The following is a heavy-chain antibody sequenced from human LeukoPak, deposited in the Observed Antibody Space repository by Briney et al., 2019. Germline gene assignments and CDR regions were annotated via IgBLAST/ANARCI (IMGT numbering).Heavy chain of an antibody. CDR1: GFTFSSYG. CDR3: AKERNDCSGGSCYYLDAFDI. V-gene: IGHV3-33*06. CDR2: IWYDGSNK. J-gene: IGHJ3*02. D-gene: IGHD2-15*01. Sequence: PGRSPRLSCVASGFTFSSYGMHWVRQAPGKGLEWVAVIWYDGSNKYYADSVKGRFTISRDNSKNTLYLQMNSLRAEDTAVYYCAKERNDCSGGSCYYLDAFDIWGQGTMVTVSS.